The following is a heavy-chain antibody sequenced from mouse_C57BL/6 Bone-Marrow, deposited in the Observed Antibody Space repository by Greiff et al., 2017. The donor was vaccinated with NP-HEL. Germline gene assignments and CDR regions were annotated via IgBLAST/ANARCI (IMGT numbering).Heavy chain of an antibody. D-gene: IGHD2-4*01. CDR2: INPNNGGT. Sequence: VQLQESGPELVKPGASVKMSCKASGYTFTDYNMHWVKQSHGKSLEWIGYINPNNGGTSYNQKFKGKATLTVNKSSSTAYMELRSLTSEDSAVYYCARDDDYDAWYFDVWGTGTTVTVSS. J-gene: IGHJ1*03. CDR3: ARDDDYDAWYFDV. CDR1: GYTFTDYN. V-gene: IGHV1-22*01.